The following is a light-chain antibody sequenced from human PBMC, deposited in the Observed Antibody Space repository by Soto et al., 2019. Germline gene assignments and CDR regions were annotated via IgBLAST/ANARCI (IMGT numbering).Light chain of an antibody. CDR3: QQYIDWPPGT. CDR1: QSVSSS. Sequence: EIVVTQSPATLSVSPGERVTLSCRASQSVSSSLAWYQQRPGQAPRLLIYDTSTRAADISARFSGSGSGTEFTLTISSLQSEDFAVYYCQQYIDWPPGTFGQGTAVEIK. V-gene: IGKV3-15*01. J-gene: IGKJ1*01. CDR2: DTS.